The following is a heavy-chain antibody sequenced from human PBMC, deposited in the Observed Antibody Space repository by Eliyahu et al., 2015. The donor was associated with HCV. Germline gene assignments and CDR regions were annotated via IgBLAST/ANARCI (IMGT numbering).Heavy chain of an antibody. CDR3: AKDLTPSGYYDFWSGGREEYGMDV. CDR1: GFTFSSYG. D-gene: IGHD3-3*01. J-gene: IGHJ6*02. Sequence: QVQLVESGGGVVQPGRSLRLSCAASGFTFSSYGMHWVRXAPGKGLEWGAVISYDGSNKYYADSVKGRFTISRDNSKNTLYLQMNSLRAEDTAVYYCAKDLTPSGYYDFWSGGREEYGMDVWGQGTTVTVSS. V-gene: IGHV3-30*18. CDR2: ISYDGSNK.